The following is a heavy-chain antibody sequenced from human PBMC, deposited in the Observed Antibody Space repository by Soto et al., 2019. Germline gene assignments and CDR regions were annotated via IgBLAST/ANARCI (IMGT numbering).Heavy chain of an antibody. CDR3: AKEPVGPDWYFDL. J-gene: IGHJ2*01. Sequence: DVQLLESGGGLVQPGGSLRLSCAASGFTFRSYAMSWVRQAPGKGLAWVSGISGSGISTHYADSVKGRFTVSRDNSKNTLYLQMNRLRAEDTAVYNCAKEPVGPDWYFDLWGRGTLVTVSS. CDR2: ISGSGIST. V-gene: IGHV3-23*01. CDR1: GFTFRSYA.